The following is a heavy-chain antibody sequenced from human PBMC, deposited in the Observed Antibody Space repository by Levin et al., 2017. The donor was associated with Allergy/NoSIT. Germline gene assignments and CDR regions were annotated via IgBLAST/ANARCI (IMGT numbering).Heavy chain of an antibody. Sequence: GESLKISCQGSGYSFTSYWIGWVRQMPGKGLEWMGIIYPGDSDTRYSPSFQGQVTISADKSISTAYLQWSSLKASDTAMYYCARRGVSPSLKHYSSSWYVWYFDLWGRGTLVTVSS. CDR2: IYPGDSDT. J-gene: IGHJ2*01. CDR3: ARRGVSPSLKHYSSSWYVWYFDL. D-gene: IGHD6-13*01. CDR1: GYSFTSYW. V-gene: IGHV5-51*01.